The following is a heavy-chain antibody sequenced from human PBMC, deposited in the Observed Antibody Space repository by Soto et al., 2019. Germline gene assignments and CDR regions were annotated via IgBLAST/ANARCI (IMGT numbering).Heavy chain of an antibody. J-gene: IGHJ5*02. V-gene: IGHV3-73*01. CDR1: GFTSSGAA. D-gene: IGHD6-13*01. Sequence: EGALRLCCGASGFTSSGAAIHWGRQASGRGLEWGGRIRSNVTNYASSYAASVKGRFTISRDGSKNTAYLQVDSLLTDETAVYYDTSAALRLLGFAWREGPRVTVSS. CDR3: TSAALRLLGFA. CDR2: IRSNVTNYAS.